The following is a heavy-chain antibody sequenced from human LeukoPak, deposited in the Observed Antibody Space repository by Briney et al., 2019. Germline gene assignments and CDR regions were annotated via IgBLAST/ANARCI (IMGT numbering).Heavy chain of an antibody. CDR3: ARDSYGYQGWFDP. V-gene: IGHV3-33*01. D-gene: IGHD5-18*01. CDR1: GFTFSSYG. CDR2: IWYDGSNK. Sequence: GGSLRLSCAASGFTFSSYGMLWVRQAPGKGLEWVAVIWYDGSNKYYADSVKGRFTISRDNSKNTLYLQMNSLRAEDTAVYYCARDSYGYQGWFDPWGQGTLVTVSS. J-gene: IGHJ5*02.